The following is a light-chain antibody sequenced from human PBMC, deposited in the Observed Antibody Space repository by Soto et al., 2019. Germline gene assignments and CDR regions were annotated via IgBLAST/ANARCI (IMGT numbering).Light chain of an antibody. CDR2: EVT. Sequence: QSALTQPPSASGSPGQSVTISCTGTRSDVGVYNYVSWYQQHPGKAPKLLIYEVTKRPSGVPDRFSGSKSANTASLTVSGIHAEDEADDYGRAYAGSENFEVFCGGTKLTVL. J-gene: IGLJ2*01. CDR1: RSDVGVYNY. CDR3: RAYAGSENFEV. V-gene: IGLV2-8*01.